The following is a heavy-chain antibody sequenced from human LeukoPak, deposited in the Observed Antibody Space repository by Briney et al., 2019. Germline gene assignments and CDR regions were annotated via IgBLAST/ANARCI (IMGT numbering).Heavy chain of an antibody. CDR1: GGSISSYY. J-gene: IGHJ4*02. CDR3: ARVFGSWYYFDY. D-gene: IGHD6-13*01. V-gene: IGHV4-59*12. CDR2: IYYSGST. Sequence: SETLSLTCTVSGGSISSYYWSWIRQPPGKGLEWIGYIYYSGSTNYNPSLKSRVSISVDTPKNQFSLNLSSVTAADTALYYCARVFGSWYYFDYWGQGTLVTVSS.